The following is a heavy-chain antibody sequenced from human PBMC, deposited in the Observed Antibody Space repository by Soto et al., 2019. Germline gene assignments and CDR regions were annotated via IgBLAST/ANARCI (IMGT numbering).Heavy chain of an antibody. CDR3: ARDKGSCISTICCDAFDI. CDR1: GGTFSSYA. CDR2: IIPIFGTA. V-gene: IGHV1-69*13. D-gene: IGHD2-2*01. J-gene: IGHJ3*02. Sequence: SVKVSCKASGGTFSSYAISWVRQAPGQGLEWMGGIIPIFGTANYAQKFQGRVTITADESTSTAYMELSSLRSEDTAVYYCARDKGSCISTICCDAFDISGQGTMLTVSS.